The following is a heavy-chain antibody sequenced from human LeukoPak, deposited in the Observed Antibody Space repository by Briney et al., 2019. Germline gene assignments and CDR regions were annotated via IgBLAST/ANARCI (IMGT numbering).Heavy chain of an antibody. Sequence: GGSLRPSCAASGFTVSSNYMSWVRQAPGKGLEWVSGISGSGSNTYYADSVMGRFTISRDNSKNTLYLQMNSLRAEDTAVYYCAKDVLSGTYYYFDQWGQGTLVTVSS. V-gene: IGHV3-23*01. CDR3: AKDVLSGTYYYFDQ. J-gene: IGHJ4*02. CDR1: GFTVSSNY. CDR2: ISGSGSNT. D-gene: IGHD1-26*01.